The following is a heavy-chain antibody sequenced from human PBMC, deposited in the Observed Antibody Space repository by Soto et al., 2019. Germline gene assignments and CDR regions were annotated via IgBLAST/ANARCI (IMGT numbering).Heavy chain of an antibody. D-gene: IGHD2-2*01. J-gene: IGHJ5*02. CDR2: ISAYNGNT. Sequence: QVQLVQSGAEVKKPGASVKVSCKASGYTFTSYGISWVRQAPGQGLEWMGWISAYNGNTNYAQKLQGRVTMTTDTSTSTAYMERRSLRSDDTAVYYCARDIVVVPATEKGRWFDPWGQGTLVTVSS. CDR3: ARDIVVVPATEKGRWFDP. V-gene: IGHV1-18*01. CDR1: GYTFTSYG.